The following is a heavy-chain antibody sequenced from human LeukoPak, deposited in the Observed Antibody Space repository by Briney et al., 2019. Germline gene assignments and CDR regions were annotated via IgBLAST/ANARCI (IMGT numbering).Heavy chain of an antibody. Sequence: SSETLSLTCAVYGGSFSGYYWSWIRQPPGKGLEWIGEINHSGSTNYNPSLKSRVTISVDTSKNQFSLKLSSVTAADTAVYYCARCETVTWIDYWGQGTLVTVSS. CDR3: ARCETVTWIDY. CDR1: GGSFSGYY. J-gene: IGHJ4*02. D-gene: IGHD4-17*01. CDR2: INHSGST. V-gene: IGHV4-34*01.